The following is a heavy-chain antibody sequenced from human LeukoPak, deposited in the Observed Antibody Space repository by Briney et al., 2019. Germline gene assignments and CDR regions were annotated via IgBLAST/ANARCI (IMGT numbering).Heavy chain of an antibody. CDR2: ISSSSSYI. Sequence: GGSLRLSCAASGFTFSSYSMNWVRQAPGKGLEWVSSISSSSSYIYYADSVKGRFTISRDNAKNSLYLQMNSLRAEDTAVYYCARGLLWFGELPDYWGQGTLVTVPS. CDR3: ARGLLWFGELPDY. D-gene: IGHD3-10*01. V-gene: IGHV3-21*01. J-gene: IGHJ4*02. CDR1: GFTFSSYS.